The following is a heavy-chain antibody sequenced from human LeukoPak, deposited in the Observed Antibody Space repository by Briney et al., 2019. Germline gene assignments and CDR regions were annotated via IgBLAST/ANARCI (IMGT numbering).Heavy chain of an antibody. D-gene: IGHD6-6*01. CDR3: AREYSSSSEADYFDY. V-gene: IGHV4-59*01. CDR1: GASITTYY. J-gene: IGHJ4*02. Sequence: SETLSLTCTVSGASITTYYWTWIRQPPGKGLEWIGYIYHSGSTNYNPSLKSRVTISLDTSRNQFSLRLSSVTAADRAVYFCAREYSSSSEADYFDYWGQGSLVTVSS. CDR2: IYHSGST.